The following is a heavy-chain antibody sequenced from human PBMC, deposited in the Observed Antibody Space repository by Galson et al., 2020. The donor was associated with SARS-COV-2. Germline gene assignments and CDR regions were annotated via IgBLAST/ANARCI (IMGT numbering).Heavy chain of an antibody. CDR1: GYTLTELS. CDR3: ATSAVAGPLNWFDP. D-gene: IGHD6-19*01. J-gene: IGHJ5*02. Sequence: ASVKVSCKVSGYTLTELSMHWVRQAPGKGLEWMGGFDPEDGETIYAQKFQGRVTMTEDTSTDTAYMELSSLRSEDTAVYYCATSAVAGPLNWFDPWGQGTLVTVSS. V-gene: IGHV1-24*01. CDR2: FDPEDGET.